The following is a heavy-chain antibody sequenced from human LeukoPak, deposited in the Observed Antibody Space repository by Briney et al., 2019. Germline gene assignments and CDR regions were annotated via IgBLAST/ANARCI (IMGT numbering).Heavy chain of an antibody. CDR2: ISGSGYST. V-gene: IGHV3-23*01. Sequence: GGSLRLSCAASGFTFSHYGMSWVRQAPGKGLEWVSAISGSGYSTYYADSVKGRFTISRDNAKNSLYLQMNSLRAGDTAVYYCARLSEMFRGPQVIYYFDYWGQGTLVTVSS. CDR1: GFTFSHYG. J-gene: IGHJ4*02. CDR3: ARLSEMFRGPQVIYYFDY. D-gene: IGHD3-10*01.